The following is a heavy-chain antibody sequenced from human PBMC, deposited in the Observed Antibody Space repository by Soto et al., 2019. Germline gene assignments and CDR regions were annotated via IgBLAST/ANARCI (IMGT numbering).Heavy chain of an antibody. CDR3: AKSGTRPRYCSGGSCYSKNYYYYYMDV. CDR2: ISGSGGST. Sequence: GGSLRLSCAAFGFTFSSYAMSWVRQAPGKGLEWVSAISGSGGSTYYADSVKGRFTISRDNSKNTLYLQMNSLRAEDTAVYYCAKSGTRPRYCSGGSCYSKNYYYYYMDVWGKGTTVTVSS. V-gene: IGHV3-23*01. CDR1: GFTFSSYA. J-gene: IGHJ6*03. D-gene: IGHD2-15*01.